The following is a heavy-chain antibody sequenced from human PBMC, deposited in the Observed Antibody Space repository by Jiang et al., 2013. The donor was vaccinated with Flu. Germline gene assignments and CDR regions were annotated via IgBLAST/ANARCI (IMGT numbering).Heavy chain of an antibody. CDR3: ARQIGGGLNWFDP. D-gene: IGHD4-23*01. CDR2: TYYRSSWST. V-gene: IGHV6-1*01. J-gene: IGHJ5*02. CDR1: GDSVSSFHAV. Sequence: QTLSLTCAISGDSVSSFHAVWTWIRQSPSRGLEWLGRTYYRSSWSTDYASSVKGRITVNVDTSKNQFSLHLHSVTPEDTAVYYCARQIGGGLNWFDPWGQGTLVTVSA.